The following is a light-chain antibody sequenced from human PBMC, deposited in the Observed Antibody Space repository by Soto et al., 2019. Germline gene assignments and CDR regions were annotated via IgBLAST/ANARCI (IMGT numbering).Light chain of an antibody. Sequence: QSALTQPASVSGSPGQSITISCTGASSDVGLYDFVSWYQQHPGKAPKLLIYEVNNRPSGVSNRFSGSKSVNTASLTISGLQAEDEADYYCSSHSSSSAYYVFGTGTKLTVL. CDR2: EVN. CDR3: SSHSSSSAYYV. V-gene: IGLV2-14*01. J-gene: IGLJ1*01. CDR1: SSDVGLYDF.